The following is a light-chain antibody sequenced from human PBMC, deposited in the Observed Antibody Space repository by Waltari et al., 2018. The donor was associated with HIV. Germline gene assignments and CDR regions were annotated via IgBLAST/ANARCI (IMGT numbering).Light chain of an antibody. J-gene: IGLJ1*01. V-gene: IGLV2-23*01. CDR1: SNDVGNYNL. CDR3: CSYAGTYTYV. Sequence: QSALTQPASVSGSPGQSVNISCTGTSNDVGNYNLVSWYQQHPGKAPELMIYEGTKRPSGVSNRFSGSKSDNTASLTISGLQAEDEADYYCCSYAGTYTYVFGTGTKVTVL. CDR2: EGT.